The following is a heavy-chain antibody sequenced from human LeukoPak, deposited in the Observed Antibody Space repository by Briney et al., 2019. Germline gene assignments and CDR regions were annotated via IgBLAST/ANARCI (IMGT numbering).Heavy chain of an antibody. CDR3: ARGYSSTWNYFDF. CDR1: GVSISSYY. CDR2: ISDSGST. J-gene: IGHJ4*02. V-gene: IGHV4-59*01. D-gene: IGHD6-13*01. Sequence: PSETLSLTCTVSGVSISSYYGSWIRQPPGKGLEWIGYISDSGSTNYNPSLKSRVTISIDTSKNQFSLKLSSVTAADTAVYYCARGYSSTWNYFDFWGQGTLVTVSS.